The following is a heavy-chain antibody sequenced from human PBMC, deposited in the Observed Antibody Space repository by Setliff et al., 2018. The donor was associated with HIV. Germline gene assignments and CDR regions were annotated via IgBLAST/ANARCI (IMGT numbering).Heavy chain of an antibody. CDR2: IYTSGST. V-gene: IGHV4-61*09. CDR1: GGSISSGSYY. Sequence: PSETLSLTCTVSGGSISSGSYYWSWIRQPAGKGLEWIGHIYTSGSTNYNPSLKSRTTISLDTSMNQFSLKLTSVTAADTAVYYCAREVDVVTTSDAFDIWGQGTMVTVSS. D-gene: IGHD2-21*02. J-gene: IGHJ3*02. CDR3: AREVDVVTTSDAFDI.